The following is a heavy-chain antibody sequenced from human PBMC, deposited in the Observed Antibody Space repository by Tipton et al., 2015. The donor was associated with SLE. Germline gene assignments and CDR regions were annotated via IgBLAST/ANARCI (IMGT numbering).Heavy chain of an antibody. D-gene: IGHD3-10*01. V-gene: IGHV4-59*01. J-gene: IGHJ6*03. Sequence: TLSLTCSVSGGSISSYYWSWIRQPPGKGLEWIGYVDYSGRTNYNPSLNSRVTISVDTSKNQFSLKLTSVTAADTAVYYCARGRVVHQWFGYYYMDVWGNGTTVTVSS. CDR1: GGSISSYY. CDR3: ARGRVVHQWFGYYYMDV. CDR2: VDYSGRT.